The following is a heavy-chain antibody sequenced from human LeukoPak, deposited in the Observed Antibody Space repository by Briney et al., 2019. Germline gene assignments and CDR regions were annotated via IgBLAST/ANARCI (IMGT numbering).Heavy chain of an antibody. CDR1: GFTFNKYY. CDR2: IKQDGSEK. V-gene: IGHV3-7*01. J-gene: IGHJ4*02. CDR3: VREGGEYLSGPFDY. Sequence: PGGSLRLSCAASGFTFNKYYMSWVRQAPGKELEWVADIKQDGSEKYYVDSVKGRFTISRDNPKNSLYLQMNSLRADDTAVYYCVREGGEYLSGPFDYWGRGTLVTVSS. D-gene: IGHD1-26*01.